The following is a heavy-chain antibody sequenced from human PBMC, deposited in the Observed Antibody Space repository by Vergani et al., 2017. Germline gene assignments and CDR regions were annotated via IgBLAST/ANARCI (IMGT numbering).Heavy chain of an antibody. Sequence: QVQLVESGGGLVKPGGSLRLSCAASGFTFSDHYMSWVRQAPGKGLEWISYMSSGDSIYYADSVKGRFTISRDNSKNTLYLQMNSLRAEDTAVYYCARDATNTYYYDSSGYYLDYWGQGTLVTVSS. D-gene: IGHD3-22*01. V-gene: IGHV3-11*04. CDR1: GFTFSDHY. CDR3: ARDATNTYYYDSSGYYLDY. J-gene: IGHJ4*02. CDR2: MSSGDSI.